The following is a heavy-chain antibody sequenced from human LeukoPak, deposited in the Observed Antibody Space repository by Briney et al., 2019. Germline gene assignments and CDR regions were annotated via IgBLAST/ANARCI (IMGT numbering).Heavy chain of an antibody. D-gene: IGHD6-19*01. J-gene: IGHJ4*02. Sequence: GGSVSLSCAASGLTLQKKSISWVRPAPEKELDWVARDYVIGDKTFYGDSVKGPLNISRDNSKNMVHLQMNSLTGEDTALYYCVIRGDARRGWGDHDFWGQGALVTVSS. CDR3: VIRGDARRGWGDHDF. CDR1: GLTLQKKS. CDR2: DYVIGDKT. V-gene: IGHV3-23*01.